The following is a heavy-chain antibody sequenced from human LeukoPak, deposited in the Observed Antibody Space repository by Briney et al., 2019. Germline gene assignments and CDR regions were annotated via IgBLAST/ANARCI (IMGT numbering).Heavy chain of an antibody. D-gene: IGHD1-26*01. Sequence: PGGSLRLSCTASGFTFSIYEMNWVRQAPGKGLDWVSYISSSSSTIYYSDSVKGRFTISRDNAKNSLYLQMNSLRAEDTALYYCARSPYSEGYYGDAFDIWGRGTMVTVSS. V-gene: IGHV3-48*03. J-gene: IGHJ3*02. CDR2: ISSSSSTI. CDR1: GFTFSIYE. CDR3: ARSPYSEGYYGDAFDI.